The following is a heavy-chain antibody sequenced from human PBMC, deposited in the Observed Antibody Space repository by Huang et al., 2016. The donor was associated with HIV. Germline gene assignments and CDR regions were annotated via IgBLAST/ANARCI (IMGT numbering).Heavy chain of an antibody. V-gene: IGHV3-30*02. CDR2: IRYDGSNK. D-gene: IGHD3-10*01. J-gene: IGHJ3*02. CDR3: AKGSMANAFDI. Sequence: QVQLVESGGGVVQPGGSLRLSCAASGFTFSSYGMHWVRQAPGKGLEGVAFIRYDGSNKYYAESVRGRFTISRDNSKNTLYLQMNSLRAEDTAVYYCAKGSMANAFDIWGQGTMVTVSS. CDR1: GFTFSSYG.